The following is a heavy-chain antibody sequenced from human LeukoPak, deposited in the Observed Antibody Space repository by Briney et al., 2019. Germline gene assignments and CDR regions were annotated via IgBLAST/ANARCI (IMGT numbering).Heavy chain of an antibody. CDR2: IYHSGST. CDR3: ARSVLWFGELTS. Sequence: SETLSLTCTVSGYSISSGYYWGWIRQPPGKGLEWIGSIYHSGSTYYNPSLKSRVTISVDTSKNQFSLKLSSVTAADTAVYYCARSVLWFGELTSWGQGTLATVSS. J-gene: IGHJ5*02. V-gene: IGHV4-38-2*02. CDR1: GYSISSGYY. D-gene: IGHD3-10*01.